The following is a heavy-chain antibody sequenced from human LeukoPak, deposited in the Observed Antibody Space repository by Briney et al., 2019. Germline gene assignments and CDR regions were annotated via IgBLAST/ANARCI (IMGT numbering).Heavy chain of an antibody. Sequence: SETLSLTCAAYGGSFSGYYWSWIRQPPGKGLEWIGEINHSGSTNYNPSLKSRVTISVDTSRNQFSLKLSSVTAADTAVYYCALILCSGGSCYSGVFDYWGQGTLVTVSS. D-gene: IGHD2-15*01. V-gene: IGHV4-34*01. CDR1: GGSFSGYY. J-gene: IGHJ4*02. CDR3: ALILCSGGSCYSGVFDY. CDR2: INHSGST.